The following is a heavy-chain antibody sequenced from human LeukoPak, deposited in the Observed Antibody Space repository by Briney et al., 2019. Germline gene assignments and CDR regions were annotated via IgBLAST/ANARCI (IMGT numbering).Heavy chain of an antibody. CDR1: GYTFTSYD. CDR3: ARGWLTYYDCWSGYYPYYYYMDV. Sequence: GASVTVSCKASGYTFTSYDINWVRQAAGQGLEWMGWMHPNSGNTVYAQKFQGRVTMTRNTSISTAYMELSSLRSEDTAVYYCARGWLTYYDCWSGYYPYYYYMDVWGKGTTVTVSS. D-gene: IGHD3-3*01. CDR2: MHPNSGNT. V-gene: IGHV1-8*01. J-gene: IGHJ6*03.